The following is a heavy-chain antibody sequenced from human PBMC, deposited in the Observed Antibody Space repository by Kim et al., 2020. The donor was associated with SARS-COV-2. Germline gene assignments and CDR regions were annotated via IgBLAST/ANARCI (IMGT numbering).Heavy chain of an antibody. J-gene: IGHJ3*02. CDR3: ASPSEDYYDSSGYYSAFDI. CDR1: GYTVTSYY. CDR2: INPSSGGT. V-gene: IGHV1-46*01. Sequence: ASVKVSCKASGYTVTSYYMHWVRQAPGQGLEWMGIINPSSGGTSYAQKFQGRVTMTRDTSTSTVFMELSSLRSEDTAVYYCASPSEDYYDSSGYYSAFDIRGQGTMVTVSS. D-gene: IGHD3-22*01.